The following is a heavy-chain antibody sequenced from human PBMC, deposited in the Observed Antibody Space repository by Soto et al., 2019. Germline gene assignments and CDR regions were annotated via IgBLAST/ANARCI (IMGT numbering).Heavy chain of an antibody. D-gene: IGHD5-18*01. J-gene: IGHJ6*02. Sequence: QVQLVQSGAEVKKPGSSVKVSCKASGGTFSSYAISWVRQAPGQGLEWMGGIIPIFGTANYGQKFQGRVKFTADESTSTAYRELSSLRSEDTAVYYCARPSPVGYGLIYYYYYGMDVWGQGTTVTVSS. V-gene: IGHV1-69*12. CDR1: GGTFSSYA. CDR3: ARPSPVGYGLIYYYYYGMDV. CDR2: IIPIFGTA.